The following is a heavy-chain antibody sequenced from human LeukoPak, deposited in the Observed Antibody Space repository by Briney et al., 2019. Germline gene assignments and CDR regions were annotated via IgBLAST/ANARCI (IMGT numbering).Heavy chain of an antibody. V-gene: IGHV1-69*13. Sequence: SVKVSCKSSGYTFTTNDINWVRQAPGQGLEWMGGIIPIFGTANYAQKFQGRVTITADESTSTAYMELSSLRSEDTAVYYCARSYCSSTSCKNSFDIWGQGTMVTVSS. CDR3: ARSYCSSTSCKNSFDI. CDR2: IIPIFGTA. J-gene: IGHJ3*02. CDR1: GYTFTTND. D-gene: IGHD2-2*01.